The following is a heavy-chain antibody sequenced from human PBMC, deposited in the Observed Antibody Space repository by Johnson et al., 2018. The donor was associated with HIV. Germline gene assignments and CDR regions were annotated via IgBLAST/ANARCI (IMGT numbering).Heavy chain of an antibody. D-gene: IGHD1-26*01. CDR1: HFTFGAYA. Sequence: QVQLVESRGGVVQPGKSLRLSCAASHFTFGAYAIHWVRLAPGKGLEWVAVASYDGDNKYYADSVNGRFTISKDNSKDTLYMEMNNLRLEDTAVYYCARGAAVSGTLVDPFDIWCRGTMVTVSS. CDR2: ASYDGDNK. V-gene: IGHV3-30-3*01. J-gene: IGHJ3*02. CDR3: ARGAAVSGTLVDPFDI.